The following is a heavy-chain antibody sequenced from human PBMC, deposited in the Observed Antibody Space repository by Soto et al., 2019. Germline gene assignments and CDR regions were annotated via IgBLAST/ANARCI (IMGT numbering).Heavy chain of an antibody. V-gene: IGHV3-30-3*01. D-gene: IGHD4-4*01. CDR3: TRAGMTTPPSGY. Sequence: QVQLVESGGGVVQPGRSLRLSCAASGFTFSSYALHWVRQAPGKGLEWVTVISYDGTNKYYADSVKGRFTISRDNSKNTGYLQMNSLRAEDTAVYYCTRAGMTTPPSGYWGQGTLVTVSA. CDR1: GFTFSSYA. J-gene: IGHJ4*02. CDR2: ISYDGTNK.